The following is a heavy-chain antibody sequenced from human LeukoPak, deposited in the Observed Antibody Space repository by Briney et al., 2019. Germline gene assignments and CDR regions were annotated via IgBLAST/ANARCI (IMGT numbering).Heavy chain of an antibody. Sequence: PGGSLRLSCVASGFTFSAYNMNWVRRTPGKGLEWVSSITTSSTYMFYADSVRGRFTISRDNAENSLYLQMNSLRDEDTAVYYCARDPYSGGYGAYYYYYMDVWGKGTTVTVSS. CDR1: GFTFSAYN. CDR3: ARDPYSGGYGAYYYYYMDV. D-gene: IGHD6-19*01. V-gene: IGHV3-21*01. J-gene: IGHJ6*03. CDR2: ITTSSTYM.